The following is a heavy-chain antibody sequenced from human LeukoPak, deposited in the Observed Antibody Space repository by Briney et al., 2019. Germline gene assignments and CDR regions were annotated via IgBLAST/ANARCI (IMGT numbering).Heavy chain of an antibody. V-gene: IGHV3-66*01. D-gene: IGHD4-11*01. Sequence: ETLSLTCTVSGGSISSSSYYWGWIRQPPGKGLEWLSVTYPSDNTYYADSVTGRFSVSRDNSENTLYLQMNSLRAEDTAVYYCARDLQQLDAFDCWGQGTLVTVSS. CDR3: ARDLQQLDAFDC. CDR2: TYPSDNT. CDR1: GGSISSSSYY. J-gene: IGHJ4*02.